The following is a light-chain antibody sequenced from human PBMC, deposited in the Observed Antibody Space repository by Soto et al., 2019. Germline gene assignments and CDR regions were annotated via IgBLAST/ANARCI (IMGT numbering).Light chain of an antibody. CDR1: NMGSKS. CDR3: QVWDSSSDHVV. CDR2: YDS. Sequence: SYELTQPPSVSVAPGKTARITCGGNNMGSKSVHWYQQKPGQAPVLVIYYDSDRPSGIPERFSGSNSGNTATLTISRVEAGDEADYSCQVWDSSSDHVVFGGGTKLTVL. V-gene: IGLV3-21*04. J-gene: IGLJ2*01.